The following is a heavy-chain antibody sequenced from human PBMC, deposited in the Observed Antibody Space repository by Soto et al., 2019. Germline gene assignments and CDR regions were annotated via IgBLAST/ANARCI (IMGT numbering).Heavy chain of an antibody. CDR1: GFTFSSYG. J-gene: IGHJ2*01. Sequence: QVQLVESGGGVVQPGRSLRLSCAASGFTFSSYGMHWVRQAPGKGLEWVAVIWYDGSNKYYADSVKGRFTISRDNSKNTLDLQMNSLRAEDKAVYYCARDWGYRNTNWYFDLWGRGTLVTVSS. D-gene: IGHD5-18*01. CDR3: ARDWGYRNTNWYFDL. V-gene: IGHV3-33*01. CDR2: IWYDGSNK.